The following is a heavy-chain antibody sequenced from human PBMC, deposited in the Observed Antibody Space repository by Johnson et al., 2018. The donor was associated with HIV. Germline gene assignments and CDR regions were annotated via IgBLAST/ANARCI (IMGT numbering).Heavy chain of an antibody. CDR1: GFTFSSYA. J-gene: IGHJ3*02. CDR2: ISYDGSNK. V-gene: IGHV3-30*04. D-gene: IGHD3-10*01. Sequence: QELLVESGGGVVQPGRSLRLSCAASGFTFSSYAMHWVRQAPGKGLEWVAVISYDGSNKYYADSVKGRFTISRDSSKDTLYVQMNSLRGEDTAVYYCARDPDPFREYHGDAFDIWGQGTVVTVSS. CDR3: ARDPDPFREYHGDAFDI.